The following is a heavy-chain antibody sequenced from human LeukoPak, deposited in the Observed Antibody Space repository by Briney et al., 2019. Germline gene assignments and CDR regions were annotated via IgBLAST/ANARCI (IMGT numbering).Heavy chain of an antibody. D-gene: IGHD2-15*01. CDR3: ARAVAGSYNWFDP. V-gene: IGHV4-61*02. CDR1: GGSISSGSYY. Sequence: SETLSLTCTVSGGSISSGSYYWSWIRQPAGKGLEWIGRIYTSGTTNYNPSLKSRVTISVDTSKNQFSLKLSSVTAADTAVYYCARAVAGSYNWFDPWGQGTLVTVSS. CDR2: IYTSGTT. J-gene: IGHJ5*02.